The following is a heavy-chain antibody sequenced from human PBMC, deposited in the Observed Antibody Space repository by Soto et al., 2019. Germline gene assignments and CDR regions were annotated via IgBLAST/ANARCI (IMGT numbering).Heavy chain of an antibody. D-gene: IGHD2-2*01. CDR3: ARDILVVPASPPPSSLFDP. CDR2: ISAYNGNT. J-gene: IGHJ5*02. V-gene: IGHV1-18*01. Sequence: ASVKVSCKASGYTFTSYGISWVRQAPGQGLEWMGWISAYNGNTNYAQKLQGRVTMTTDTSTSTAYMELRSLRSDDTAVYYCARDILVVPASPPPSSLFDPWGRGSLVTGSA. CDR1: GYTFTSYG.